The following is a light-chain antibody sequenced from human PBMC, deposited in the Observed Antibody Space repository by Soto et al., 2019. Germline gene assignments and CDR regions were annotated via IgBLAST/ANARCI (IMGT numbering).Light chain of an antibody. CDR2: GNS. CDR3: QSYDSSVTLRV. J-gene: IGLJ1*01. V-gene: IGLV1-40*01. CDR1: SSNIGAGYD. Sequence: QSVLTQPPSVSGAPGQRVTISCTGSSSNIGAGYDVHWYQQLPGTAPKLLIYGNSNRPSGVPDRFSGSKSGTSASLAITGLQADDEADYYCQSYDSSVTLRVFGTGTNLTVL.